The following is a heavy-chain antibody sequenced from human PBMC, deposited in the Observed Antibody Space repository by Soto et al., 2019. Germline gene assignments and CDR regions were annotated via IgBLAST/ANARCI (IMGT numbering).Heavy chain of an antibody. CDR2: SYHSGST. CDR3: ARGLPDSRCFFDF. J-gene: IGHJ4*02. V-gene: IGHV4-59*12. Sequence: SETLSLTCTVSGGSIRSYFWSWIRQSPGKGLESIGYSYHSGSTVYSPSLNSRVTTSVDTSKNQFYLNLSSVTAADTAVYYCARGLPDSRCFFDFWGQGIMVIVSS. CDR1: GGSIRSYF. D-gene: IGHD3-22*01.